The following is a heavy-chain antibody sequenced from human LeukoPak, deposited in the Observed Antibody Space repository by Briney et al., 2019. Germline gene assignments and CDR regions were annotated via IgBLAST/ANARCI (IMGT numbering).Heavy chain of an antibody. CDR3: ARHVQWRLSDAFDI. V-gene: IGHV5-51*01. D-gene: IGHD6-19*01. CDR1: GYSFTSYW. J-gene: IGHJ3*02. CDR2: IYPGDSDT. Sequence: GESLKISCKGSGYSFTSYWFGWVRQMPGKGLEGMGIIYPGDSDTRYSPSFQGHVTISADKSISTAYLQWSSLKASDTAMYYCARHVQWRLSDAFDIWGQGTMVTVSS.